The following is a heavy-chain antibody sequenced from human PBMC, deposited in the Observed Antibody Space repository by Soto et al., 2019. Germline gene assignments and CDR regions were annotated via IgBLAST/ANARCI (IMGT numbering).Heavy chain of an antibody. Sequence: EVQLVESGGGLVKPGGSLKLSCAASGFSFSGSAMHWVRQASGKGLEWVGRIRSKADGYATAYVASVKGRFIVSSQDSKTTAYLEMNSLKIEDSAVYYCLTYDSSGARFFDLWGRGTLVTVSP. CDR3: LTYDSSGARFFDL. D-gene: IGHD3-22*01. J-gene: IGHJ2*01. CDR2: IRSKADGYAT. V-gene: IGHV3-73*02. CDR1: GFSFSGSA.